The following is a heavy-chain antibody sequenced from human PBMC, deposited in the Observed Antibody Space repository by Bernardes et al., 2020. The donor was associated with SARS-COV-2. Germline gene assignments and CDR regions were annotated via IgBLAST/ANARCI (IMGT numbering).Heavy chain of an antibody. V-gene: IGHV4-34*01. CDR3: ARGEYSSSSLDY. Sequence: ETLSLTCAVYGGSFSGYYWSWIRQPPGKGLEWIGEINHSGSTNYNPSLKSRVTISVDTSKNQFSLKLSSVTAADTAVYYCARGEYSSSSLDYWGQGTLVTVSS. CDR1: GGSFSGYY. CDR2: INHSGST. D-gene: IGHD6-6*01. J-gene: IGHJ4*02.